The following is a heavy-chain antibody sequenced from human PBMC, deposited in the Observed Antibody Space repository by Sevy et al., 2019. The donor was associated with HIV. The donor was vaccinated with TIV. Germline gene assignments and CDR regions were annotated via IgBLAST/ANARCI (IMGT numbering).Heavy chain of an antibody. CDR2: ISYDGSNK. Sequence: GGSLRLSCAASGFTFSSYGMHWVRQAPGKGLEWVAVISYDGSNKYYADSVKGRFTISRDNSTNTLYLQMNSLRAEDTAGYYCAKDRTPYSSSSIAWFDPWGQGTLVTVSS. V-gene: IGHV3-30*18. CDR1: GFTFSSYG. D-gene: IGHD6-6*01. CDR3: AKDRTPYSSSSIAWFDP. J-gene: IGHJ5*02.